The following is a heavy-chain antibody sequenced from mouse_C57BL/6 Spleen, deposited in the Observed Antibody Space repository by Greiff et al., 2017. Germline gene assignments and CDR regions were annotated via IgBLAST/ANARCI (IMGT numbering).Heavy chain of an antibody. CDR3: ARDYGGYFDV. V-gene: IGHV1-53*01. CDR1: VYTFPSYW. J-gene: IGHJ1*03. D-gene: IGHD1-1*01. CDR2: INPRNGGT. Sequence: QVQLQQPGTELVKPGASLKLSCKPSVYTFPSYWFPWVKRGPGQGLEWIGNINPRNGGTNYNEKFKSKATLTVDKSSSTAYMQLSSLTSEDSAVYYCARDYGGYFDVWGTGTTVTVSS.